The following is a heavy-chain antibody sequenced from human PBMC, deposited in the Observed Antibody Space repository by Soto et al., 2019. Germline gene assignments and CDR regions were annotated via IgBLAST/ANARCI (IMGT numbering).Heavy chain of an antibody. D-gene: IGHD4-17*01. CDR1: GGSISSGSYY. J-gene: IGHJ5*02. CDR2: IYYTGST. CDR3: ARRRRDYGEYPGWFDP. Sequence: SETLSLTCTVSGGSISSGSYYWGWIRQPPGKGLEWIGNIYYTGSTYYNPSLKSRVTISVDTSKNQFSLKLSAVTAADTAVYYCARRRRDYGEYPGWFDPWGQGTLVTVSS. V-gene: IGHV4-39*01.